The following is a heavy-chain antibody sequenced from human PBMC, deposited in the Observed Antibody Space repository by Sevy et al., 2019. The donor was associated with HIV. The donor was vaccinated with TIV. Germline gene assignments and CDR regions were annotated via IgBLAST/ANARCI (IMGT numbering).Heavy chain of an antibody. V-gene: IGHV3-23*01. D-gene: IGHD3-3*01. J-gene: IGHJ4*02. Sequence: GGSLRLSCAASGFNFNNYVMTWVRQAPGKGLEWVSTISASGSVTYYSDSVRGRFTISRVNSRNTVSLQMNSLRVEDTAIYYCVKDTPFRRFTLSGMARAHEYYFDYWGQGTRVTVSS. CDR3: VKDTPFRRFTLSGMARAHEYYFDY. CDR1: GFNFNNYV. CDR2: ISASGSVT.